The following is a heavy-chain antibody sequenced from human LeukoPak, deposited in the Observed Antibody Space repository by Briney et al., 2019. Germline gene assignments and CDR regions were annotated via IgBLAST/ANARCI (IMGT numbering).Heavy chain of an antibody. V-gene: IGHV3-23*01. Sequence: GGSLRLSCAASGFTLNNYAMNWVRQAPGKGLEWVSSISGGGETTYYADSAKGRFTISRDNSQNTLYLQMNSLRAEDTAVYYCARDYADYVGYFFFDYWGQGTLVTVSS. CDR2: ISGGGETT. CDR3: ARDYADYVGYFFFDY. CDR1: GFTLNNYA. D-gene: IGHD4-17*01. J-gene: IGHJ4*02.